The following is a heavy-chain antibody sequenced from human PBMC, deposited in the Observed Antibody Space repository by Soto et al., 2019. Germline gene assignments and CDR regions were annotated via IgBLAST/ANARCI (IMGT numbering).Heavy chain of an antibody. D-gene: IGHD3-10*01. Sequence: QVQLVESGGGVVQPGRSLRLSCAASGFTFSSYGMHWVRQAPGKGLEWVAVISYDGSNKYYADSVKGRFTISRDNSKNTLYLQMNSLRAEDTAVYYCAKDSLLWFGELQFGAFDIWGQGTMVTVSS. CDR2: ISYDGSNK. J-gene: IGHJ3*02. CDR1: GFTFSSYG. CDR3: AKDSLLWFGELQFGAFDI. V-gene: IGHV3-30*18.